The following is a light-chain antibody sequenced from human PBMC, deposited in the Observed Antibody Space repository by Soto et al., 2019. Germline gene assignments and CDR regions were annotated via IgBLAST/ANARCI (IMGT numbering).Light chain of an antibody. CDR1: SSDVGSYNL. CDR3: CSYAGSSTFYVV. J-gene: IGLJ2*01. Sequence: QSALTQPASVSGSPGQSITISCTGTSSDVGSYNLVSWYQQHPGKAPKLMIYEVSKRPSGVSNRFSGSKSGNTASLTISGLHDEDEADYYCCSYAGSSTFYVVFGGGTKLTVL. CDR2: EVS. V-gene: IGLV2-23*02.